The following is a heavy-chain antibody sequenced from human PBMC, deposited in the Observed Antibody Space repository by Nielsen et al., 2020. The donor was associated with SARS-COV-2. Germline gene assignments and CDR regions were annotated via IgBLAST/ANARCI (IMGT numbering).Heavy chain of an antibody. D-gene: IGHD6-13*01. Sequence: GESLKISCAASGFTFSTPWMHWVRHAPGKGLEWVSRTKTDGSSTNYADSVKGRFTISRDNAKNTLYLQMDSLRAEDTAVYYCGGASAGCWGQGTLVTVSS. CDR1: GFTFSTPW. CDR3: GGASAGC. J-gene: IGHJ4*02. V-gene: IGHV3-74*01. CDR2: TKTDGSST.